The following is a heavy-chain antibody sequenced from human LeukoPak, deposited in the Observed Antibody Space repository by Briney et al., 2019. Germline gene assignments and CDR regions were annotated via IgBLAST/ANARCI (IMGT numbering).Heavy chain of an antibody. V-gene: IGHV3-23*01. J-gene: IGHJ4*02. Sequence: GGSLRLSCAASGFTFSSYAMAWVRQAPGKGLEWVSGIRDNGGGTYYADSVKGRFTISRDNSKNTVYLHLNSLRVEDAAVYYCAKDGYSSIPGFHFEYWGQGTPVTVSS. CDR2: IRDNGGGT. D-gene: IGHD6-13*01. CDR1: GFTFSSYA. CDR3: AKDGYSSIPGFHFEY.